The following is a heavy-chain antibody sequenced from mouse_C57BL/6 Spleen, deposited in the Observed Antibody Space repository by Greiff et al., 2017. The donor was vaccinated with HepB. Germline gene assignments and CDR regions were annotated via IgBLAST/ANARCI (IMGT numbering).Heavy chain of an antibody. D-gene: IGHD4-1*02. Sequence: VQLQQSGAELVKPGASVKISCKASGYAFSSYWMNWVKQRPGKGLEWIGQIYPGDGDSNYNGKFKGKATLTADKSYSTAYMQLSSLTSEDSAVYFCARINCAYAMDYWGQGTSVTVSS. CDR1: GYAFSSYW. CDR3: ARINCAYAMDY. J-gene: IGHJ4*01. V-gene: IGHV1-80*01. CDR2: IYPGDGDS.